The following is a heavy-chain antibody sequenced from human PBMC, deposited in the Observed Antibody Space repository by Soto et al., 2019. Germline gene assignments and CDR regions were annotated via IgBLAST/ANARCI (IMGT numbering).Heavy chain of an antibody. CDR1: GYTFTGFY. J-gene: IGHJ4*02. Sequence: QVQLVQSGAEVKKPGASVKVSCKSSGYTFTGFYLHWVRQAPGQGLEWMGWINLNNGGTNYAQTFQDRVTMTWDTSISTAYLQLSRLRSDDTAMYYCARGSDDVYWGQETLVTVSS. V-gene: IGHV1-2*02. CDR2: INLNNGGT. D-gene: IGHD1-1*01. CDR3: ARGSDDVY.